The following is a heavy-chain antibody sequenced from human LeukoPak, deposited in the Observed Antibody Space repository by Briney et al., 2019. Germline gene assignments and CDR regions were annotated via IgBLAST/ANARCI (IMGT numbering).Heavy chain of an antibody. V-gene: IGHV3-48*03. J-gene: IGHJ4*02. D-gene: IGHD3-3*01. CDR3: ARDLWAFDFWSGYH. CDR1: GFTFSSYE. CDR2: ISSGSSTI. Sequence: GGSLRLSCAASGFTFSSYEMNWVRQAPGKGLEWVSYISSGSSTIYYADSVEGRFTISRDNAKNSLYLQMYSLRAEDTAVYYCARDLWAFDFWSGYHWGQGTLVTVSS.